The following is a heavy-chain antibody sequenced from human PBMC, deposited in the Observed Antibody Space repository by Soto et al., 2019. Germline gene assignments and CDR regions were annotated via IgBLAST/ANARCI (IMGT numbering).Heavy chain of an antibody. CDR3: ARAGAATLSDL. V-gene: IGHV4-59*01. CDR1: GGSISNYY. D-gene: IGHD2-15*01. Sequence: QVRLQESGPGLVKPSETLSLTCTVSGGSISNYYCSWIRQPPGKGLEWIGYIYYSGSANYNPSLKSRVTISVDTSKNQFSLKLSSVTAADTAVYYCARAGAATLSDLWGQGTLVTVSS. J-gene: IGHJ5*02. CDR2: IYYSGSA.